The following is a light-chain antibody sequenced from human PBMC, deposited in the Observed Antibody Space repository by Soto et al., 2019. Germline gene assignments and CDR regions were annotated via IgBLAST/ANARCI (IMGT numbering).Light chain of an antibody. Sequence: DIQMTQSPSTLSGSVGDRVTITCRASQGISSYLAWYQQKPGKAPKLLIYAASTLQSGVPSRFSGSGSGTDFTLTISSLQPEDFATYYCQQLNSYPPRLTFGGGTKVDIK. CDR1: QGISSY. CDR3: QQLNSYPPRLT. J-gene: IGKJ4*01. CDR2: AAS. V-gene: IGKV1-9*01.